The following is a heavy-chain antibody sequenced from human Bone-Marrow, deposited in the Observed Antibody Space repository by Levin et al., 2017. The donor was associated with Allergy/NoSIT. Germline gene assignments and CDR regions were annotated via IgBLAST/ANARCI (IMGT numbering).Heavy chain of an antibody. CDR3: ARSSNYDFWSGGRQGFYIDY. Sequence: SQTLSLTCTVSGGSIGSYYWTWIRQPPGKGLEWIGYIHHSGSTNFNPPLKSRVTISVDTSKNQFSLRLTSVTAADTAVYYCARSSNYDFWSGGRQGFYIDYWGQGTLVTVSS. CDR1: GGSIGSYY. V-gene: IGHV4-59*01. J-gene: IGHJ4*02. D-gene: IGHD3-3*01. CDR2: IHHSGST.